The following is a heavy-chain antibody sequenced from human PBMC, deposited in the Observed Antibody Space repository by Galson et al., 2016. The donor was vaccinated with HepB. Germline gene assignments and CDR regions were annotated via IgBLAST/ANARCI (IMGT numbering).Heavy chain of an antibody. J-gene: IGHJ4*02. CDR3: VKAVDN. V-gene: IGHV3-7*03. Sequence: SLRLSCAASGFTFSRFWMNWVRQAPGKGLEWVGNVKPEGSEKYYVDSVKGRFTISRDNVKNSMYLQMNSMRAEDRAGYYCVKAVDNWGQGTLVTGSS. CDR1: GFTFSRFW. CDR2: VKPEGSEK.